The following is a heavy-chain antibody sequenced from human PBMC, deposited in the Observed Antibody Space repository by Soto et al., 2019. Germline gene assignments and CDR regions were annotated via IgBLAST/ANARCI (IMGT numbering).Heavy chain of an antibody. D-gene: IGHD3-16*01. V-gene: IGHV3-53*04. CDR3: ARQGGDHYYYYGMDV. CDR1: GFTVSSNY. J-gene: IGHJ6*02. CDR2: IYSGGST. Sequence: EVQLVESGGGLVQPGGSLRLSCAASGFTVSSNYMSWVRQAPGKGLEWVSVIYSGGSTYYADSVKGRFTISRHNSKNTLYLQMNSLRAEDTAVYYCARQGGDHYYYYGMDVWGQGTTVTVSS.